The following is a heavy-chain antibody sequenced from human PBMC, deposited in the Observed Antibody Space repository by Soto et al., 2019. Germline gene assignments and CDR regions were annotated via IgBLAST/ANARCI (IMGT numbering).Heavy chain of an antibody. CDR2: ISSGST. V-gene: IGHV4-34*01. D-gene: IGHD1-26*01. Sequence: QVRLQHWGAGLLKPSETLFLTCAVYGGSSSGWYWTWIRQSPLKGLAWLGEISSGSTNYNPSLKSRVTISEDTSKNQYYLKLSSVTAADTAIYFCARGPYSRGVGATNPSHWGQGTLVTVS. CDR1: GGSSSGWY. J-gene: IGHJ4*02. CDR3: ARGPYSRGVGATNPSH.